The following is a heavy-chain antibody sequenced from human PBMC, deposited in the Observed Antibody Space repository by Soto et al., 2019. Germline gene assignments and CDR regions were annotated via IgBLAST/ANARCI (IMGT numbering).Heavy chain of an antibody. D-gene: IGHD4-17*01. Sequence: QLQLQESGSGLVKPSQTLSLTCAVSGGSISSGGYSWSWIRQPPGKGLEWIGYIYHSGNSYYNPSLQLRVAMSVDRSKNQYSLILSSVSPADTAVYYCSRGWYYGAYRAFDPWGQGTLVTVS. CDR2: IYHSGNS. J-gene: IGHJ5*01. CDR1: GGSISSGGYS. CDR3: SRGWYYGAYRAFDP. V-gene: IGHV4-30-2*01.